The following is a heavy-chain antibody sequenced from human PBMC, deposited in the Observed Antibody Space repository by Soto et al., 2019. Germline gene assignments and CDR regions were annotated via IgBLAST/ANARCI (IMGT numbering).Heavy chain of an antibody. CDR3: ARENAQQGGRYYDS. CDR1: GYTFTAYT. CDR2: LTGGRGNT. V-gene: IGHV1-3*01. Sequence: ASVQVSCKASGYTFTAYTIHWVRQAPRQRPEWMGWLTGGRGNTDYSQKFQGRVTITRDTYARTVYMELYSLRSEDTAVYYCARENAQQGGRYYDSWGQGILVTVS. D-gene: IGHD3-3*01. J-gene: IGHJ1*01.